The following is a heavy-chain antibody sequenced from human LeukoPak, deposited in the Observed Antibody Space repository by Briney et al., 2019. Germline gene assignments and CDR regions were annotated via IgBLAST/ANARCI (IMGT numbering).Heavy chain of an antibody. CDR1: GYTFTSYY. V-gene: IGHV1-46*01. Sequence: ASVKVSCKASGYTFTSYYMHWVRPAPGQGLEWIGITNPSGGSTSYAQKFQGRVTMTRDTSTSTVYMELSSLRSEDTAVYYCARTRKIHYVLLWFGESELDYWGQGTLVTVSS. CDR3: ARTRKIHYVLLWFGESELDY. CDR2: TNPSGGST. D-gene: IGHD3-10*01. J-gene: IGHJ4*02.